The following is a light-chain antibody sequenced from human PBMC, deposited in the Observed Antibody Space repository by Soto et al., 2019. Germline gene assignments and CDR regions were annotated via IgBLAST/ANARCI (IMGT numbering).Light chain of an antibody. V-gene: IGLV2-8*01. CDR1: SSDVGAYNY. Sequence: QSALTQPPSASGSPGQSVTISCTGTSSDVGAYNYVSWYQQHAGKAPKLVIYEVTKRPSGVPDRFSGSKSANTAYLTVSGPQAEDEADYYCSSFASSNTWVFGAGTKVTVL. J-gene: IGLJ3*02. CDR2: EVT. CDR3: SSFASSNTWV.